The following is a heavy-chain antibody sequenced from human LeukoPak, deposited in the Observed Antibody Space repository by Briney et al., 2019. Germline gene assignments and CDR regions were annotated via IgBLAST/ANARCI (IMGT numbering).Heavy chain of an antibody. CDR2: ISSSSSYI. Sequence: GGSLRLSCAASGFTFSSYSMNWVRQAPGKGLEWVSSISSSSSYIYYADSVKGRFAISRDNAKNSLYLQMNSLRAEDTAVYYCARERLSGIYYFDYWGQGTLVTVSS. J-gene: IGHJ4*02. V-gene: IGHV3-21*01. CDR1: GFTFSSYS. CDR3: ARERLSGIYYFDY. D-gene: IGHD2-15*01.